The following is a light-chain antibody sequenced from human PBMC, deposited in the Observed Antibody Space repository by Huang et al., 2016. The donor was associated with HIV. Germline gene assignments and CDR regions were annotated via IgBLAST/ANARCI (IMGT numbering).Light chain of an antibody. J-gene: IGKJ3*01. CDR3: QQLKTYPIT. Sequence: IQLTQSPSSLSASVGDRVAIPCRASPGIGRYLVWYQQKPGKAPKLLIYAASTLQRGVPSRFSGSGSGTDFTLTIGSLQPEDFATYYCQQLKTYPITFGPGTQVDIK. CDR1: PGIGRY. CDR2: AAS. V-gene: IGKV1-9*01.